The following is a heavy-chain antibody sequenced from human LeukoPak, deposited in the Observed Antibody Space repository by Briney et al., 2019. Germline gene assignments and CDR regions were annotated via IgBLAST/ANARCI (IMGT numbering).Heavy chain of an antibody. CDR1: GGSISSSNW. Sequence: PSETLSLTCAVSGGSISSSNWWSWVRQPPGKGLEWIGEIYHSGSTNYNPSLKSRVTISVDKSKNQFSLKLSSVTAADTAVYYCARAPVNFRQQLVQNWFDPWGQGTLVTVSS. D-gene: IGHD6-13*01. CDR3: ARAPVNFRQQLVQNWFDP. V-gene: IGHV4-4*02. CDR2: IYHSGST. J-gene: IGHJ5*02.